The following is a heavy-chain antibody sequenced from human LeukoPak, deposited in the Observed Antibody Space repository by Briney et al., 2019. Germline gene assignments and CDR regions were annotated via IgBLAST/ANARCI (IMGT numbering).Heavy chain of an antibody. CDR3: ALVYATGRLSYYYYYYGMDA. CDR1: GFTFSSYS. CDR2: ISSSSSYI. V-gene: IGHV3-21*01. Sequence: PGGSLRLSCAASGFTFSSYSMNWVRQAPGKGLEWVSSISSSSSYIYYADSVKGRFTISRDNSKNTLYLQMNSLRAEDTAVYYCALVYATGRLSYYYYYYGMDAWGQGTTVTVSS. J-gene: IGHJ6*02. D-gene: IGHD2-8*01.